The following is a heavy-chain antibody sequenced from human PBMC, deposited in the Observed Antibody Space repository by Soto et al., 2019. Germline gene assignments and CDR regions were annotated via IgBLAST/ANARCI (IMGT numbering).Heavy chain of an antibody. Sequence: SETLSLTCSVSGGSITSYYWSWIRQPPGKGLEWIAYIYNSGTTNYNPSLKSRTTISVDTSKNQFSLKLNSVTAADTAVYYCARTYDDTGPNSGGYGFDIWGQGTMVTV. CDR1: GGSITSYY. D-gene: IGHD2-8*02. V-gene: IGHV4-59*01. J-gene: IGHJ3*02. CDR3: ARTYDDTGPNSGGYGFDI. CDR2: IYNSGTT.